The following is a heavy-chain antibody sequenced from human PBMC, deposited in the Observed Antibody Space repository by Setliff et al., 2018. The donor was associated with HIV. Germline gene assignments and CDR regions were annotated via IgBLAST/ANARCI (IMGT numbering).Heavy chain of an antibody. CDR1: GCTFSNAW. D-gene: IGHD6-19*01. V-gene: IGHV3-7*01. J-gene: IGHJ4*02. CDR2: IKQDGSEK. CDR3: ARRIYRYSSGWSFDY. Sequence: PGGSLRLSCAASGCTFSNAWMSWVRKAPGKSLEWVANIKQDGSEKYYVDYVKGRFIISRDNAKKSLFLQMNSLRVEDTAIYYCARRIYRYSSGWSFDYWGQGTLVTVSS.